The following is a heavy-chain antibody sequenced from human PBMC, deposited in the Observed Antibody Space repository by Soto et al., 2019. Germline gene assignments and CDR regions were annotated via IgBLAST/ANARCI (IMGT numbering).Heavy chain of an antibody. D-gene: IGHD3-22*01. V-gene: IGHV4-30-4*01. J-gene: IGHJ4*02. Sequence: KTSETLSLTCTVSGGSISSGDYWSWIRQPPGKGLEWIGYIYHSGGPYYNPSLNSRATMSVDTSQDQFSLKLSSVSAADTAVYYCARTKYYYDTTAYIFDYWGQGALVTVSS. CDR1: GGSISSGDY. CDR2: IYHSGGP. CDR3: ARTKYYYDTTAYIFDY.